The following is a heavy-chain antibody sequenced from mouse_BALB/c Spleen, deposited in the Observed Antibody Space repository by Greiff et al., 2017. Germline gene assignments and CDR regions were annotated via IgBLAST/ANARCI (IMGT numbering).Heavy chain of an antibody. Sequence: EVHLVESGPGLVKPSQSLSLTCTVTGYSITSDYAWNWIRQFPGNKLEWMGYISYSGSTSYNPSLKSRISITRDTSKNQFFLQLNSVTTEDTATYYCARNYRYADAMDYWGQGTSVTVSS. CDR2: ISYSGST. V-gene: IGHV3-2*02. J-gene: IGHJ4*01. CDR3: ARNYRYADAMDY. CDR1: GYSITSDYA. D-gene: IGHD2-14*01.